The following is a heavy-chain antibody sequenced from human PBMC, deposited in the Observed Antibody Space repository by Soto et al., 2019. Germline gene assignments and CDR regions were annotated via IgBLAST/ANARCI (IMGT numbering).Heavy chain of an antibody. CDR3: AVSRNDGTQLFDP. Sequence: QLQLQGSGPGLVKPSETLSLTCDVYGGSITTSTYYWGWIRLPPGKGLECIGVINYSGSTHYSPSLKYRVTMSADTSKNHFSLKLTSVTAADTAVYYCAVSRNDGTQLFDPWSQGTLVTVSS. V-gene: IGHV4-39*01. D-gene: IGHD1-1*01. CDR1: GGSITTSTYY. CDR2: INYSGST. J-gene: IGHJ5*02.